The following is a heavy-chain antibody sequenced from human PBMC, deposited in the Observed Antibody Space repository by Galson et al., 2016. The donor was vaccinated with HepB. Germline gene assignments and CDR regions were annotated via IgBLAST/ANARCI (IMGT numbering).Heavy chain of an antibody. J-gene: IGHJ5*02. V-gene: IGHV4-61*10. D-gene: IGHD1-1*01. CDR1: GGSLSSGSHY. CDR2: IYSSGNT. CDR3: ARHDWTSAPNNWFDP. Sequence: SETLSLTCTVSGGSLSSGSHYWSWIRQPAGKGLQWIGRIYSSGNTNYHPSLRSRVTISLDTSKNQFSLKLSSVTAADTAVYCCARHDWTSAPNNWFDPWGQGTLATVSA.